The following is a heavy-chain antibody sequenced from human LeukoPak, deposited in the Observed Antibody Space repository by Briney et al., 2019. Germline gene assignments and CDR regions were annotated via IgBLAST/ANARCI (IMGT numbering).Heavy chain of an antibody. CDR1: GFTLSDHY. Sequence: GGSLRLSCAASGFTLSDHYMDWVRQAPGKGLEWVGRTKNKANSYTTEYAASVKGRFTISREDSKNSLYLQMNSLKTEDTAVYYCTRGLFPPYYSDPPGYAFDIWGQGTTVTVSS. CDR2: TKNKANSYTT. J-gene: IGHJ3*02. CDR3: TRGLFPPYYSDPPGYAFDI. V-gene: IGHV3-72*01. D-gene: IGHD3-10*01.